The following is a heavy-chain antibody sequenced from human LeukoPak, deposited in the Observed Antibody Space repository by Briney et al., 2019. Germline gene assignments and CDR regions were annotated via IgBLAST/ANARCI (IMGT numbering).Heavy chain of an antibody. CDR2: INHSGST. CDR3: ARATYYYDSSGYYSFDY. J-gene: IGHJ4*02. CDR1: GRSFSGYY. D-gene: IGHD3-22*01. V-gene: IGHV4-34*01. Sequence: SETPSLTCAVYGRSFSGYYWSWIRQPPGKGLEWIGEINHSGSTNYNPSLKSRVTISVDTSKNQFSLKLSSVTAADTAVYYCARATYYYDSSGYYSFDYWGQGTLVTVSS.